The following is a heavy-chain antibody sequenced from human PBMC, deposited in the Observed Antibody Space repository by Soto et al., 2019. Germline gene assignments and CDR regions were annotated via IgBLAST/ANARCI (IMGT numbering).Heavy chain of an antibody. V-gene: IGHV3-23*01. J-gene: IGHJ3*01. D-gene: IGHD2-8*01. CDR1: GFTFNNYA. CDR3: AKVRLTDYLRYAPHL. Sequence: EVQLLESGGGLVQLGGSLRLACAASGFTFNNYAMNWVRQAPGRGLEWVSIISPNGDSTYYADSVKGRFTISRENSQNTVFLQMNSLRAEDTAIYFCAKVRLTDYLRYAPHLWGQGTLVTVSS. CDR2: ISPNGDST.